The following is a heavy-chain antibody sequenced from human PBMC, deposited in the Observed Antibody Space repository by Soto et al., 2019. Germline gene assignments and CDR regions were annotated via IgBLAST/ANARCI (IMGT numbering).Heavy chain of an antibody. Sequence: GGSLRHSCATSGFTFSSYGMNWVRQAPGKGLEWVSVISASGGSTYYADSVKGRFTISRDDSKNTLYLQMNSLTAEDTAVYYCAKPQWPNDAFDIWGQGTMVTVSS. CDR1: GFTFSSYG. D-gene: IGHD6-19*01. CDR2: ISASGGST. CDR3: AKPQWPNDAFDI. V-gene: IGHV3-23*01. J-gene: IGHJ3*02.